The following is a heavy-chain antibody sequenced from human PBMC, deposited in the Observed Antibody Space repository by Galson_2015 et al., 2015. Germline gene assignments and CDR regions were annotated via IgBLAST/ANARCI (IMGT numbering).Heavy chain of an antibody. V-gene: IGHV4-59*01. CDR1: GGSISSYY. J-gene: IGHJ4*02. Sequence: SETLSLTCTVSGGSISSYYWSWIRQPPGKGLEWIGYIYYSGSTNYNPSLKSRVTISVDTSKNQFSLKLSSVTAADTAVYYCARDLPAAGIGANYYFDYWGQGTLVTVSS. CDR2: IYYSGST. D-gene: IGHD6-13*01. CDR3: ARDLPAAGIGANYYFDY.